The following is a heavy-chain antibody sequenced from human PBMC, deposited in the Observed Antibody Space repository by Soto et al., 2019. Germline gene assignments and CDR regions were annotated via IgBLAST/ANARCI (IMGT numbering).Heavy chain of an antibody. Sequence: QVQLVQSGAEVKKPGSSVKVSCKASGGTFSSYAISWVRQAPGQGLEWMGGIIPIFGTANYAQKFQGRVTITADESTSTAYMELSSRRSEDTAVYYCARARNGYDWYYYYYGMDVWGQGTTVTVSS. D-gene: IGHD5-12*01. J-gene: IGHJ6*02. V-gene: IGHV1-69*01. CDR2: IIPIFGTA. CDR3: ARARNGYDWYYYYYGMDV. CDR1: GGTFSSYA.